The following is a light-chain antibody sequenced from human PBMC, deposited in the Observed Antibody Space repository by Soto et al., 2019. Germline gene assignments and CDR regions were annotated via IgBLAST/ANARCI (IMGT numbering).Light chain of an antibody. CDR1: SSNIGAGYD. CDR2: GDP. Sequence: QSVLTQPPSVSGAPGQRVTISCTGSSSNIGAGYDVYWYQQLPGTVPKLLTYGDPNRPSGVPDRFSGSKSGTSASLAITGLLADDEADYYCQSYDSSLSGVVFGGGTKLTVL. CDR3: QSYDSSLSGVV. J-gene: IGLJ2*01. V-gene: IGLV1-40*01.